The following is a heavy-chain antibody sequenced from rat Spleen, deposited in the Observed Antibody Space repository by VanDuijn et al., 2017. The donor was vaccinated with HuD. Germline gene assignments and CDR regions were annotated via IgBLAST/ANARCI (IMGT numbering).Heavy chain of an antibody. Sequence: EVQLVESGGGLVQPGRSLKLSCAASGFTFSNFDMAWVRQAPGKGLEWVASITHTGGSTYYPDSVKGRFTISRDNAKSTLSLQMDSLRSEDTATYYCARRHYGYTDYFDYWGQGVMVTVSS. V-gene: IGHV5-25*01. CDR2: ITHTGGST. CDR3: ARRHYGYTDYFDY. J-gene: IGHJ2*01. CDR1: GFTFSNFD. D-gene: IGHD1-9*01.